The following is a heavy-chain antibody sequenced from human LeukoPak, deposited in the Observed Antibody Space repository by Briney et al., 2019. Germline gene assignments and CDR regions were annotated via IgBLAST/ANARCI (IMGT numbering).Heavy chain of an antibody. CDR2: INPSGGST. CDR1: GYTFTSYY. V-gene: IGHV1-46*01. J-gene: IGHJ4*02. Sequence: ASVKVSCKASGYTFTSYYMHWVRQAPGQGLEWMGIINPSGGSTSYAQKFQGRVTMTRDTSTSTVYMELSSLRSEDTAVYYCATTPDAAAGTGLIDYWGQGTLVTVSS. CDR3: ATTPDAAAGTGLIDY. D-gene: IGHD6-13*01.